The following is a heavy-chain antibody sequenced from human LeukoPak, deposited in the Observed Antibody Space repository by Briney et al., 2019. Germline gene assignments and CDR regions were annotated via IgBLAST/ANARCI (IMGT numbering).Heavy chain of an antibody. CDR3: ARPGASGSYKDNWFDP. Sequence: GGSLRLSCAASGFTFSDYYMSWIRQAPGKGLEWVSYISSSGSTIYYADSVKGRFTISRDNAKNSLYLQMNSLRAEDTAVYSCARPGASGSYKDNWFDPWGQRTLVTVSS. CDR2: ISSSGSTI. J-gene: IGHJ5*02. V-gene: IGHV3-11*01. CDR1: GFTFSDYY. D-gene: IGHD6-19*01.